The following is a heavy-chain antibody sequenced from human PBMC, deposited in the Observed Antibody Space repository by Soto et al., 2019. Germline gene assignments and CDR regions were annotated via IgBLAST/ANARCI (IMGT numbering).Heavy chain of an antibody. CDR3: ARFSSSGWYDY. J-gene: IGHJ4*02. Sequence: SETLSLTCAVYGGSFSGYYWSWIRQPPGKGLEWIGEINHSGSTNYNPSLKSRVTISVDTSKNQFSLKLSSVTAADTAVYYCARFSSSGWYDYWGQGTLVTVSS. V-gene: IGHV4-34*01. CDR2: INHSGST. CDR1: GGSFSGYY. D-gene: IGHD6-19*01.